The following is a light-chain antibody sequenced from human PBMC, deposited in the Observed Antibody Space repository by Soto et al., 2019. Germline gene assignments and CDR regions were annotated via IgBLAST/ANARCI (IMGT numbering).Light chain of an antibody. J-gene: IGLJ1*01. CDR1: NSDVGGYNF. CDR3: SSYAGSNNRYV. Sequence: QPVLTQPPSASGSPGQSVTISCTGTNSDVGGYNFVSWYQQHPGKAPKPMIYEVSKRPSGVPDRFSGSKSGNTASLTVSGLQAEDEADYYCSSYAGSNNRYVFGTGTKVTVL. CDR2: EVS. V-gene: IGLV2-8*01.